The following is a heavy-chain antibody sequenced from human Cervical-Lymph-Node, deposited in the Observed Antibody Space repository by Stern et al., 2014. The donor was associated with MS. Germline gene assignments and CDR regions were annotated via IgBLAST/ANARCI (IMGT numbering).Heavy chain of an antibody. D-gene: IGHD2-2*02. CDR1: GFTFSDFG. CDR3: AKDPQRGVVPAAIHY. V-gene: IGHV3-30*18. Sequence: VQLVESGGGVVHPGRSLRLSCEASGFTFSDFGMYWVRQAPGKGPEWVAVLSYDGGHTDYADSVKGRFTISRDNSKNTLYVQMNSLRADDTAVYYCAKDPQRGVVPAAIHYWGQGTLVTVSS. CDR2: LSYDGGHT. J-gene: IGHJ4*02.